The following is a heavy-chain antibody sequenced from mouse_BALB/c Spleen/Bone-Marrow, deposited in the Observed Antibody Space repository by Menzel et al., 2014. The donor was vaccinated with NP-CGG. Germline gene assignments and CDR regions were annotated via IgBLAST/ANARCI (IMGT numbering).Heavy chain of an antibody. CDR2: IDPANGNT. CDR3: ARRDDGYYTY. D-gene: IGHD2-3*01. J-gene: IGHJ3*01. V-gene: IGHV14-3*02. CDR1: GFNIXDTY. Sequence: EVKLMESGVELVKPGASVKLSCTASGFNIXDTYMHWVKQRPEQGLEWIGRIDPANGNTKYDPKFQGKATITADTSSNTAYLQLSSLTSEDTAVYYCARRDDGYYTYWGQGTLVTVSA.